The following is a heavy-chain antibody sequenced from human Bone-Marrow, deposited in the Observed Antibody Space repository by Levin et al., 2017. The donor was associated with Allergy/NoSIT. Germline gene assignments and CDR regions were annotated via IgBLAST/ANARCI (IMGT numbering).Heavy chain of an antibody. V-gene: IGHV3-30-3*01. CDR3: ARASSFMITFGGVISY. CDR2: ISYDGSNK. J-gene: IGHJ4*02. CDR1: GFTFSSYA. D-gene: IGHD3-16*01. Sequence: GESLKISCAASGFTFSSYAMHWVRQAPGKGLEWVAVISYDGSNKYYADSVKGRFTISRDNSKNTLYLQMNSLRAEDTAVYYWARASSFMITFGGVISYWGQGTLVTVSS.